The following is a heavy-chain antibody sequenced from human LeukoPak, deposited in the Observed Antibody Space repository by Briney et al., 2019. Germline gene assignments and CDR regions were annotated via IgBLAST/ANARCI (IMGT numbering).Heavy chain of an antibody. CDR2: IIPIFGTA. V-gene: IGHV1-69*13. CDR3: ARGYYGDYVYYYYGMDV. D-gene: IGHD4-17*01. J-gene: IGHJ6*02. CDR1: GGTFSGYA. Sequence: ASVKVSCKASGGTFSGYAISWVRQAPGQGLEWMGGIIPIFGTANYAQKFQGRVTITADESTSTAYMELSSLRSEDTAVYYCARGYYGDYVYYYYGMDVWGQGTTVTVSS.